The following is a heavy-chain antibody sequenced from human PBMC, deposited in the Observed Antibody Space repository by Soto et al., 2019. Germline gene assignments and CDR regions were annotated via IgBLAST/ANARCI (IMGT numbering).Heavy chain of an antibody. CDR3: TRHARDYYDSSGYYYDY. D-gene: IGHD3-22*01. J-gene: IGHJ4*02. V-gene: IGHV3-73*01. Sequence: GGSLRLSCAASGFTFSGSAMHWVRQASGKGLEWVGRIRSKANSYATAYAASVKGRFTISRDDSKNTAYLQMNSLKTEDTAVYYCTRHARDYYDSSGYYYDYWGQGTLVTVSS. CDR1: GFTFSGSA. CDR2: IRSKANSYAT.